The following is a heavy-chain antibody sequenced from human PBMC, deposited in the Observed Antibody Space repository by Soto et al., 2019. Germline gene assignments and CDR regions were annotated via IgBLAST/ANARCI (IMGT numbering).Heavy chain of an antibody. CDR1: GYTFTSYD. J-gene: IGHJ6*02. Sequence: QVQLVQSGAEVKKPGASVKVSCKASGYTFTSYDINWVRQATGQGLEWMGWMNPNSGNTGYAQKFQGRVTMTRNTSISTAYMEVSSLRSEDTAVYYCARVMSWWELLFGTVDFEYYYYGMDVWGQGTTVTVSS. D-gene: IGHD1-26*01. V-gene: IGHV1-8*01. CDR2: MNPNSGNT. CDR3: ARVMSWWELLFGTVDFEYYYYGMDV.